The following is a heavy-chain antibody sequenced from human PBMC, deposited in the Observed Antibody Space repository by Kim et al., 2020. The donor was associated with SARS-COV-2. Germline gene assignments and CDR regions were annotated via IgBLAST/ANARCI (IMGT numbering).Heavy chain of an antibody. J-gene: IGHJ6*02. CDR3: ARDRRTYLNYYYYGMDV. Sequence: LKSRVTISVDTSKNQFSLKLSSVTAADTAVYYCARDRRTYLNYYYYGMDVWGQGTTVTVSS. V-gene: IGHV4-34*01. D-gene: IGHD3-16*02.